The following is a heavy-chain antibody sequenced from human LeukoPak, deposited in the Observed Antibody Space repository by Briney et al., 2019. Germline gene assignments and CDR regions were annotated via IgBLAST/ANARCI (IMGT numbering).Heavy chain of an antibody. CDR1: GGPISSYY. J-gene: IGHJ6*03. V-gene: IGHV4-59*01. Sequence: PSETLSLTCTVSGGPISSYYWSSIRQPPAKGLGWNGYIYYSGSTNYNPSLQSRVTISEDTSKNQFSLKLTAVTAPDTAVYSWARRVGRVSIVTTKQYYCYYSYWHVWGKGTTVTASS. D-gene: IGHD6-6*01. CDR3: ARRVGRVSIVTTKQYYCYYSYWHV. CDR2: IYYSGST.